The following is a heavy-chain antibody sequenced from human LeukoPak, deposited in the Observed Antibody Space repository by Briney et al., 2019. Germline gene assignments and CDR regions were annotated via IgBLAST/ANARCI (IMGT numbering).Heavy chain of an antibody. J-gene: IGHJ4*02. CDR3: TRFPKTGIAVAANDY. CDR2: IRSKANSYAT. V-gene: IGHV3-73*01. D-gene: IGHD6-19*01. Sequence: GGSLRLSCAASGFTFSGSAIHWVRQASGKGLEWVGRIRSKANSYATAYAASMKGRFSITRDDAKNTAYLEMNSLKTEDTAVYYCTRFPKTGIAVAANDYWGQGTLVTVSS. CDR1: GFTFSGSA.